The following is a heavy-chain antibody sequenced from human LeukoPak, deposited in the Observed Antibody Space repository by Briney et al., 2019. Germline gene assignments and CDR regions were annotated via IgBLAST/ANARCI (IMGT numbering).Heavy chain of an antibody. V-gene: IGHV1-46*01. D-gene: IGHD3-22*01. J-gene: IGHJ5*02. CDR2: IKPTTGST. Sequence: ASVKVSCKASGYTFTSYYMHWVRQAPGQGLEWMGIIKPTTGSTSYAQKFQGRVTMTRDTSTSTVYMELSSLRSEDTAVYYCARRADSSGDQYNWFDPWGQGTLVTVSS. CDR3: ARRADSSGDQYNWFDP. CDR1: GYTFTSYY.